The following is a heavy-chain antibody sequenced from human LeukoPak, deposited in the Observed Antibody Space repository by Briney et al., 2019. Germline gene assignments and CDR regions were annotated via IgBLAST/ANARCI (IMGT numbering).Heavy chain of an antibody. V-gene: IGHV3-74*01. CDR3: ARDKEWLVPFDY. D-gene: IGHD6-19*01. CDR2: INSDGSST. J-gene: IGHJ4*02. CDR1: GFTFSSYW. Sequence: GGSLRLSCAASGFTFSSYWMNWVRKAPGKGLVWVSRINSDGSSTTYADSVKGRFTISRDNAKNTLYLQMNRLRAEDTAVDYCARDKEWLVPFDYWGQGTLVTVSS.